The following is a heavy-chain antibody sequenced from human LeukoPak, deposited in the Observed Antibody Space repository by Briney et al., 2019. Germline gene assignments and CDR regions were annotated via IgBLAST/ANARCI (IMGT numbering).Heavy chain of an antibody. Sequence: SETLSLTCTVSGDSVRSDTYYWSWIRQPPGKGLERLGFVYYSGRTNYNASLKSRVTMSVDTSKNQFSLMLRSVTAADTAVYYCVRETTTEYYDSSGYYRQTEVFDAWGQGTMVTVSS. J-gene: IGHJ3*01. CDR2: VYYSGRT. CDR3: VRETTTEYYDSSGYYRQTEVFDA. D-gene: IGHD3-22*01. V-gene: IGHV4-61*01. CDR1: GDSVRSDTYY.